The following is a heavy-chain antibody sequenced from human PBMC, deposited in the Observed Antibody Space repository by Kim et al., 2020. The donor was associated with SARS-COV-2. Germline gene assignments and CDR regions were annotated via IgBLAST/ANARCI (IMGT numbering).Heavy chain of an antibody. V-gene: IGHV3-49*03. CDR3: TRARITMIVVLLNWFDP. J-gene: IGHJ5*02. CDR1: GFTFGDYA. CDR2: IRSKAYGGTT. D-gene: IGHD3-22*01. Sequence: GGSLRLSCTASGFTFGDYAMSWFRQAPGKGLEWVGFIRSKAYGGTTEYAASVKGRFTISRDDSKSIAYLQMNSLKTEDTAVYYCTRARITMIVVLLNWFDPWGQGTLVTVSS.